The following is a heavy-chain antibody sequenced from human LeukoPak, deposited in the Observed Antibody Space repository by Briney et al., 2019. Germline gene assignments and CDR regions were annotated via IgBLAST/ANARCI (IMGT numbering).Heavy chain of an antibody. CDR1: GYSFSSGYY. J-gene: IGHJ6*03. V-gene: IGHV4-38-2*02. D-gene: IGHD6-6*01. CDR3: AREGRGSSPQGYYYYYMDV. Sequence: SETLSLTCTVSGYSFSSGYYWGWIRPPPGKGLEWIGSIDHSGSTYYNPSLKSRVTISVDTSKNQFSLKLSSVTAADTAVYYCAREGRGSSPQGYYYYYMDVWGKGTTVTVSS. CDR2: IDHSGST.